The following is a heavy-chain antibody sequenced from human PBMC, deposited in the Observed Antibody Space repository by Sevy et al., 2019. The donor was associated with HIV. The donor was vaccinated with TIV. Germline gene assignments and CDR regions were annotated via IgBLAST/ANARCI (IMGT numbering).Heavy chain of an antibody. CDR2: IWFDGSNT. Sequence: GGSLRLSCAASGFTFSSYGMHWVRQAPGKGLEWVAVIWFDGSNTFYADSVKGRFTISRDIAENTLHLQMNSLRAEDTAVYYCAIDLESYNYGAYGPSFMSDYRGQGTVVTVSS. V-gene: IGHV3-33*01. D-gene: IGHD1-1*01. CDR1: GFTFSSYG. J-gene: IGHJ4*02. CDR3: AIDLESYNYGAYGPSFMSDY.